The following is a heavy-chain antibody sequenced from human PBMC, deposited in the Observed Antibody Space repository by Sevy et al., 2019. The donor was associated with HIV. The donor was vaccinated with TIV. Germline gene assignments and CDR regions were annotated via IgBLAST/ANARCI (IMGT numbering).Heavy chain of an antibody. CDR2: IYYSGST. CDR1: GGSISSYY. J-gene: IGHJ4*02. V-gene: IGHV4-59*01. CDR3: ARAYSSLPFFDY. D-gene: IGHD6-6*01. Sequence: SETLSLTCTVSGGSISSYYWSWIRQPPGKGLEWIGYIYYSGSTNYNPSLKSRVTISVDTSKNQFSLKLSSVTAADTAVYYCARAYSSLPFFDYWGQGTLVTVSS.